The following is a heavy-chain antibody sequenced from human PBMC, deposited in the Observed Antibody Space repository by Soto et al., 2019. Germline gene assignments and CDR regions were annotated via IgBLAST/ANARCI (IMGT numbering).Heavy chain of an antibody. D-gene: IGHD4-17*01. CDR2: ISYDGSNK. J-gene: IGHJ6*02. Sequence: PGGSLRLSCAASGFTFSSYAMHWVRQAPGKGLEWVAVISYDGSNKYYADSVKGRFTISRDNSKNTLYLQMNSLRAEDTAVYYCARDDGDYEGYYYYGMDVWGQGTTVTVSS. CDR1: GFTFSSYA. CDR3: ARDDGDYEGYYYYGMDV. V-gene: IGHV3-30-3*01.